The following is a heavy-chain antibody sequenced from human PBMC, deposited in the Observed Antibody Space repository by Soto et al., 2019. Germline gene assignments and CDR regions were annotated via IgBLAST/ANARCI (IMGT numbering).Heavy chain of an antibody. CDR2: IYYSGST. CDR1: GGSISSGDYY. V-gene: IGHV4-30-4*01. CDR3: AMIGRGYSGYEEPDYYYYGMDV. D-gene: IGHD5-12*01. J-gene: IGHJ6*02. Sequence: SETLSLTCTVSGGSISSGDYYWSWIRQPPGKGLEWIGYIYYSGSTYYNPSLKSRVTISVDTSKNQFSLKLSSVTAADTAVYYCAMIGRGYSGYEEPDYYYYGMDVWGQGTTVTVSS.